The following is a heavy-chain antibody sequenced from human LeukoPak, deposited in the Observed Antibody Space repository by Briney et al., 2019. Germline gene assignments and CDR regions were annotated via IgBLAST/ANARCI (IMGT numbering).Heavy chain of an antibody. Sequence: TGGSLRLSCTASGFSFSGYWMTWVRQTPGKGLEWVANINQDGSKKSYVDSVRGRFTISRDNAKNSLYLQMSNLRAEDTAVYFCARGGGLDVWGQGATVTVSS. CDR1: GFSFSGYW. D-gene: IGHD3-16*01. V-gene: IGHV3-7*03. CDR2: INQDGSKK. CDR3: ARGGGLDV. J-gene: IGHJ6*02.